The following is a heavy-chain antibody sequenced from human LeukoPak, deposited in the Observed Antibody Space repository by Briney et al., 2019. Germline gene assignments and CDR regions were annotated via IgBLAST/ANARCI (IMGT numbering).Heavy chain of an antibody. CDR3: ARGDYHSKFDY. V-gene: IGHV3-53*01. Sequence: GGSLRLSCAASGFTFSNAWMSWVRQAPGKGLEWVSVISGFGDTYYADSVKGRFTISRDNSKNTLYLQMNSLRAEDTAVYYCARGDYHSKFDYWGQGTLVTVSS. J-gene: IGHJ4*02. CDR1: GFTFSNAW. D-gene: IGHD4-17*01. CDR2: ISGFGDT.